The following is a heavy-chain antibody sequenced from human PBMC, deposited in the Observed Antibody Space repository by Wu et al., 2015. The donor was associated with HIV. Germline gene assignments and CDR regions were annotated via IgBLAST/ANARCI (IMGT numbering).Heavy chain of an antibody. V-gene: IGHV1-69*05. CDR3: ARNTDSVATSLYSLGV. D-gene: IGHD5-12*01. Sequence: QGQLVQFGAEVKKPGSSVKVTCKASGDGFTSYAVSWVRQAPGQGLEWMGGINPLFGTTKHVQRFQDRVRFTTDESKSTVYMELSSLRSEDTAVYYCARNTDSVATSLYSLGVWGQGTTVTGLL. CDR2: INPLFGTT. J-gene: IGHJ6*02. CDR1: GDGFTSYA.